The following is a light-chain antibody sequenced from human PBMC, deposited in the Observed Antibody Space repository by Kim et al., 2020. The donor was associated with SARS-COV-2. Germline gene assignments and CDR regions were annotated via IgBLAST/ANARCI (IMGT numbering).Light chain of an antibody. J-gene: IGKJ4*01. CDR1: QSVSSSY. V-gene: IGKV3-20*01. CDR3: QQYGSPPLT. Sequence: SPGDRATPACRASQSVSSSYLAWYQQKPGQAPRLLISGASSRATGIPERFSGSGSGTDFTLTISRLEPEDFAVYYCQQYGSPPLTFGGGTKVDIK. CDR2: GAS.